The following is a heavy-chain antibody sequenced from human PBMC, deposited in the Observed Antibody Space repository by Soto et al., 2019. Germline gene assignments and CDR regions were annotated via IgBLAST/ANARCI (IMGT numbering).Heavy chain of an antibody. CDR3: VKGRAKHCSGRTCGLWMDL. D-gene: IGHD6-19*01. Sequence: GGSLRLSCSASGFTFKSHAMHWVRQAPGKGLEYVSSIHTGGETTFYADAVKGRFIVSRDNSNNTLDLQMTSLKYEDSGVYYCVKGRAKHCSGRTCGLWMDLWGQGTTVTVSS. CDR1: GFTFKSHA. CDR2: IHTGGETT. V-gene: IGHV3-64D*06. J-gene: IGHJ6*02.